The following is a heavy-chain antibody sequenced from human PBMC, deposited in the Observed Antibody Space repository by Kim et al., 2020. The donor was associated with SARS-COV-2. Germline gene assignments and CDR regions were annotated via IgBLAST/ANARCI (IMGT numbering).Heavy chain of an antibody. J-gene: IGHJ4*02. Sequence: SVKVSCKASGGTFSSYAISWVRQAPGQGLEWMGGIIPIFGTANYAQKFQGRVTITADESTSTAYMELSSLRSEDTAVYYCARGLAYCGGDCYAREYDYWGQGTLVTVSS. CDR2: IIPIFGTA. CDR1: GGTFSSYA. CDR3: ARGLAYCGGDCYAREYDY. D-gene: IGHD2-21*02. V-gene: IGHV1-69*13.